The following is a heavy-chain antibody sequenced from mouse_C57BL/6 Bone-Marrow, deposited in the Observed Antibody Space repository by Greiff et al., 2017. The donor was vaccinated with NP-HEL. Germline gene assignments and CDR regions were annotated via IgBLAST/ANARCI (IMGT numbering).Heavy chain of an antibody. V-gene: IGHV5-4*03. D-gene: IGHD1-1*01. Sequence: EVKLQESGGGLVKPGGSLKLSCAASGFTFSSYAMSWVRQTPEKRLEWVATISDGGSYTYYPDNVKGRFTISRDNAKNNLYLQMSHLKSEDTAMYYCARNFPYYGSSLFAYWGQGTLVTVSA. CDR2: ISDGGSYT. J-gene: IGHJ3*01. CDR3: ARNFPYYGSSLFAY. CDR1: GFTFSSYA.